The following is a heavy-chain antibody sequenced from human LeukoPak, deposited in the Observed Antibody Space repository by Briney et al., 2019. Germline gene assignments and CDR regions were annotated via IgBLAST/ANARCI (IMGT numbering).Heavy chain of an antibody. Sequence: SQTLSLTCAISGDSVSSNSAAWNWIRQSPSRGLEWLGRTYYRSKWYNDYAVSVKSRITINPDTSKNQFSLQLNSVTPEDTAVYYCARDQGTVVPAAMTSEILYYYYGMDVWGLGTTVTVS. V-gene: IGHV6-1*01. CDR1: GDSVSSNSAA. D-gene: IGHD2-2*01. CDR2: TYYRSKWYN. J-gene: IGHJ6*02. CDR3: ARDQGTVVPAAMTSEILYYYYGMDV.